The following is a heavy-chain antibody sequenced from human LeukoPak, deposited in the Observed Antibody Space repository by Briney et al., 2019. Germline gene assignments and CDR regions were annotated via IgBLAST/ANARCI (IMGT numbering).Heavy chain of an antibody. CDR3: ARDLSFYGSGSYHFGY. D-gene: IGHD3-10*01. J-gene: IGHJ4*02. CDR1: GFTFTGYY. Sequence: GASVKVSCKASGFTFTGYYLHWVRQAPGQGLEWMGWINPTSGGTNYAQRFQDRVTMAWDTSVSAAYMELSSLRSDDTAVYYCARDLSFYGSGSYHFGYWGQGTLVTVSS. CDR2: INPTSGGT. V-gene: IGHV1-2*02.